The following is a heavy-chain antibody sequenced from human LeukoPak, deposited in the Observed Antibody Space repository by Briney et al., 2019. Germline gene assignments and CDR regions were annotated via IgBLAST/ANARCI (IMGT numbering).Heavy chain of an antibody. D-gene: IGHD3-16*02. CDR2: INPNSGGT. Sequence: ASVKVSCKASGYTFTGYYMHWVRQAPGQGLEWMGWINPNSGGTNYAQKFQGRVTMTRDTSISTAYMELSRLRSDDTAVYYCARDSPDYDYVWGSYRSHWFDPWGQGTLVTVSS. CDR3: ARDSPDYDYVWGSYRSHWFDP. J-gene: IGHJ5*02. V-gene: IGHV1-2*02. CDR1: GYTFTGYY.